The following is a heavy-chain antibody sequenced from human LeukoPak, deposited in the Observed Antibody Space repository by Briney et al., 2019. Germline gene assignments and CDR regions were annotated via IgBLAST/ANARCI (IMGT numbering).Heavy chain of an antibody. Sequence: PSETLSLTCTVSGGSISSSAYHWGWIRQPPGKGLEWIGSFYYSGSTYYNPSLKSRVTISVDTSKNQFSLKLSSVTAADTAVYYCARDRGWWVRGYFDYWGQGTLVTVSS. V-gene: IGHV4-39*07. CDR1: GGSISSSAYH. D-gene: IGHD2-15*01. CDR2: FYYSGST. CDR3: ARDRGWWVRGYFDY. J-gene: IGHJ4*02.